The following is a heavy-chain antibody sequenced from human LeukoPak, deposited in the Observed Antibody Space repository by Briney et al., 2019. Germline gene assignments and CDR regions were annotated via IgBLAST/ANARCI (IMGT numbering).Heavy chain of an antibody. CDR2: INSGGSVT. CDR3: VRDNDDYKDDDFVYAFDI. J-gene: IGHJ3*02. V-gene: IGHV3-48*02. Sequence: QAGGSLRLSCAASGFSFSTYIMNWVRQAPGKGLEWVAIINSGGSVTYYADSVRGRFTISRDNAKNSLYLQMNSLRDEDTAVYYRVRDNDDYKDDDFVYAFDIWGQGTMVTVSS. D-gene: IGHD4-17*01. CDR1: GFSFSTYI.